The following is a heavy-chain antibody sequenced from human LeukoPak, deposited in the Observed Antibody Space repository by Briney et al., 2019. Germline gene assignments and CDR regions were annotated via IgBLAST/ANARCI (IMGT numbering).Heavy chain of an antibody. D-gene: IGHD6-6*01. CDR3: ARDREVLAARLYY. V-gene: IGHV1-69*04. Sequence: SVKVSCKASGGTFSSYAISWVRQAPGQGLEWMGRIIPILGIANYAQKFQGGVTITADKSTSTAYMELSSLRSEDTAVYYCARDREVLAARLYYWGQGTLVTVSS. CDR1: GGTFSSYA. CDR2: IIPILGIA. J-gene: IGHJ4*02.